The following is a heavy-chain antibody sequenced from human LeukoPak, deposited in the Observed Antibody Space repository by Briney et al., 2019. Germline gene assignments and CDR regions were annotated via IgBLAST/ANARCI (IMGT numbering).Heavy chain of an antibody. CDR1: GYTFTSYD. V-gene: IGHV1-8*01. Sequence: GASVKVSCKASGYTFTSYDINWVRQATGQGLEWMGWMNPNSGNTGYAQKFQGRVTITADESTSTAYMELSSLRSEDTAVYYCARGFDDYYDSSPFDYWGQGTLVTVSS. CDR2: MNPNSGNT. J-gene: IGHJ4*02. CDR3: ARGFDDYYDSSPFDY. D-gene: IGHD3-22*01.